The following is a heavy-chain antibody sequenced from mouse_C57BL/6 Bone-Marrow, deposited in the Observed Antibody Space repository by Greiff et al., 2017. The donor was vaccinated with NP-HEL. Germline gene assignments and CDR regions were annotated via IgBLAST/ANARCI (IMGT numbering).Heavy chain of an antibody. J-gene: IGHJ3*01. CDR1: GYTFTSYW. Sequence: VQLQQSGAELVRPGTSVKLSCKASGYTFTSYWMHWVKQRPGQGLEWIGVIDPSDSYTNYNQKFKGKATLTVDTSASTAYMQLSSLTSEDAAVYYCARSWDWVNFAYWGQGTLVTVSA. V-gene: IGHV1-59*01. CDR2: IDPSDSYT. CDR3: ARSWDWVNFAY. D-gene: IGHD4-1*01.